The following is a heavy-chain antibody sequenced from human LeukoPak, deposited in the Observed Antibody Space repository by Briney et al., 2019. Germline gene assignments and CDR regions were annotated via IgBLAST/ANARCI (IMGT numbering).Heavy chain of an antibody. CDR1: GYTFTSYV. D-gene: IGHD6-13*01. J-gene: IGHJ4*02. V-gene: IGHV1-18*01. CDR3: ARVQQLVSSFDY. Sequence: ASVKVSCKASGYTFTSYVISWLRQAPGQGLEWMGWISAYNGNTNYAQKLQGRVTMTTDTSTSTAYMDLRSLRSDDTAVFYCARVQQLVSSFDYWGQGTLVTVSS. CDR2: ISAYNGNT.